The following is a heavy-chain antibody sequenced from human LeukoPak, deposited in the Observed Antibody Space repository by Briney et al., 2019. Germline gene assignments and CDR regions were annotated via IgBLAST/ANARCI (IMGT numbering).Heavy chain of an antibody. CDR3: AREGGYSGYDRLDY. D-gene: IGHD5-12*01. V-gene: IGHV1-2*02. CDR2: INPNSGGT. J-gene: IGHJ4*02. Sequence: ASVKVSCKASGYTLTGYYMHWVRQAPGQGLECMGWINPNSGGTNYAQKLQGRVTMTTDTSTSTAYMELRSLRSDDTAVYYCAREGGYSGYDRLDYWGQGTLVTVSS. CDR1: GYTLTGYY.